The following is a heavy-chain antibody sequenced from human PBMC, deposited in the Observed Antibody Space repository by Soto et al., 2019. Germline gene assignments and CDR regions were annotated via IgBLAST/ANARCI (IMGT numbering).Heavy chain of an antibody. CDR3: ARQSSYYYYGMDV. Sequence: SETLSLTCTVSGGSISSYCWSWIRQPPGKGLEWIGYIYYSGSTNYNPSLKSRVTISVDTSKNQFSLKLSPVTAADTAVYYCARQSSYYYYGMDVWGQGTTVTVSS. J-gene: IGHJ6*02. CDR2: IYYSGST. V-gene: IGHV4-59*01. D-gene: IGHD1-26*01. CDR1: GGSISSYC.